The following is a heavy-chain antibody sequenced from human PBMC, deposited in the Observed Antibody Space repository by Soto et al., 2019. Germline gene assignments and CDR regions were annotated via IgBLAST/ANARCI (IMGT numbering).Heavy chain of an antibody. D-gene: IGHD3-3*01. CDR2: ISGSGEST. CDR3: AKDPSYYDFWSGPGGWFGP. V-gene: IGHV3-23*01. J-gene: IGHJ5*02. CDR1: GFAFSSFA. Sequence: PGGSLRLSCAASGFAFSSFAMSWVRQAPGKGLEWVSSISGSGESTYYADSVKGRFTISRDSSKNTLYLQLNNLRAEDTALYYCAKDPSYYDFWSGPGGWFGPWGQGTLVTVSS.